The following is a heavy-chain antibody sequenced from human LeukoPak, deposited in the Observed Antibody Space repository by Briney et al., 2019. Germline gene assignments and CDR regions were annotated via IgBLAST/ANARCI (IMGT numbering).Heavy chain of an antibody. J-gene: IGHJ4*02. CDR1: GGSISSYY. CDR2: IYYSGST. V-gene: IGHV4-59*01. Sequence: PSETLSLTCTVSGGSISSYYWSWIQQPPGKGLEWIGYIYYSGSTNYNPSLKSRVTISVDTSKNQFSLKLSSVTAADTAVYYCASLTYYDFWGAPYYFDYWGQGTLVTVSS. D-gene: IGHD3-3*01. CDR3: ASLTYYDFWGAPYYFDY.